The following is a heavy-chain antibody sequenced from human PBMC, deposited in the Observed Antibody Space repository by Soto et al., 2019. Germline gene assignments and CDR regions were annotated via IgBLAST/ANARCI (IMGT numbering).Heavy chain of an antibody. CDR1: GFTFSSYA. CDR3: VKGFNYYYYGMDV. CDR2: ISSNGGST. Sequence: GGSLRLSCSASGFTFSSYAMHWVRQAPGKGLEYVSAISSNGGSTYYADSVKGRFTISRDNSKNTLYLQMGSLRAEDTAVYYCVKGFNYYYYGMDVWGQGTTVTVSS. J-gene: IGHJ6*02. V-gene: IGHV3-64D*06.